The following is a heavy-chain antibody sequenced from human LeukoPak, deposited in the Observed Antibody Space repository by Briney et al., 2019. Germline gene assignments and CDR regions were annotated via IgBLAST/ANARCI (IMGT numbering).Heavy chain of an antibody. D-gene: IGHD6-13*01. CDR1: GFTFDDYA. CDR2: ISWNSGSI. CDR3: AKAYRSWYNYYYGMDV. V-gene: IGHV3-9*01. J-gene: IGHJ6*02. Sequence: PGGSLRLSCAASGFTFDDYAMHWVRQAPGKGLEWVSGISWNSGSIGYADSVKGRFTISRDNAKNSLYLQMNSLRAEDTALYYCAKAYRSWYNYYYGMDVWGQGTTVTVSS.